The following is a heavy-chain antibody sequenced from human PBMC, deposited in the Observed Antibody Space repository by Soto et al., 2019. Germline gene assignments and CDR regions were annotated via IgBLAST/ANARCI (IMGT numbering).Heavy chain of an antibody. Sequence: GGSRRLSCATPGFTFGNYWMHWVRQAPGKGLEWVSRMNSDGSTTNYADSVKGRFTVSRDNARNTLYLQMNSLRDEDTAVYYCATAEVDYWG. J-gene: IGHJ4*01. CDR1: GFTFGNYW. CDR2: MNSDGSTT. V-gene: IGHV3-74*01. CDR3: ATAEVDY.